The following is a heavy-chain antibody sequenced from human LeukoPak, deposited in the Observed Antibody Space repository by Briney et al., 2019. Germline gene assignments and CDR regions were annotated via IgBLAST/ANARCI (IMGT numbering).Heavy chain of an antibody. D-gene: IGHD3-22*01. CDR1: GGSISSRNW. Sequence: SGTLSLTCAVSGGSISSRNWWSWVRQPPGKGLEWIGEIYHSGSTNYNPSLQSRVSISVDKSKNQFSLKLSSVTAADTAVYYCARQLTTTYYYDSSGYYALTPFDYWGQGTLVTVSS. CDR3: ARQLTTTYYYDSSGYYALTPFDY. CDR2: IYHSGST. J-gene: IGHJ4*02. V-gene: IGHV4-4*02.